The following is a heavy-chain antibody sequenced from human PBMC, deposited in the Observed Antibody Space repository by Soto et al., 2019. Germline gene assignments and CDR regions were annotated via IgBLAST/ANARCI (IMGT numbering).Heavy chain of an antibody. CDR3: ARGLSDYYDSSGYYYYYYYGMDV. CDR2: IYYSGST. J-gene: IGHJ6*02. CDR1: GGSISSGGYY. Sequence: SETLSLTCTVSGGSISSGGYYWSWIRQHPGKGLEWIGYIYYSGSTYYNPSLKSRVTISVDTSKNHFSLKLSSVTAADTAVYYCARGLSDYYDSSGYYYYYYYGMDVWGQGTTVTVSS. V-gene: IGHV4-31*03. D-gene: IGHD3-22*01.